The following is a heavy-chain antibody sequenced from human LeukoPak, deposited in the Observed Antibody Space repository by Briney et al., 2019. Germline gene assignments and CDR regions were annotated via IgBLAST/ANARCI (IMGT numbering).Heavy chain of an antibody. CDR1: GGSISSSSYY. V-gene: IGHV4-39*07. Sequence: SETLSLTCAVSGGSISSSSYYWGWIRQPPGTGLEWIGSIYYSGSTYYNPSLKSRVTISVDTSKNQFSLKLSSVTAADTAVYYCARDLSSGWYSGWFDPWGQGTLVTVSS. J-gene: IGHJ5*02. CDR2: IYYSGST. CDR3: ARDLSSGWYSGWFDP. D-gene: IGHD6-19*01.